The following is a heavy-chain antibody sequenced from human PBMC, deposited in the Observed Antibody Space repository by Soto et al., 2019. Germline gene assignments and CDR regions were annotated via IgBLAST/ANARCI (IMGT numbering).Heavy chain of an antibody. Sequence: QVHLLLQSGAEVKKPGSSVKVACKASGGNPSNSAISWVRQAPGQGLEWMAGIIPVFGIISHAQNFQGRVTITADESTSTAYMELSSLRSEDTAVYFCAGGRIVVAGSSAYYSMDVWGQGTTVTVSS. V-gene: IGHV1-69*01. CDR3: AGGRIVVAGSSAYYSMDV. D-gene: IGHD6-19*01. CDR2: IIPVFGII. CDR1: GGNPSNSA. J-gene: IGHJ6*02.